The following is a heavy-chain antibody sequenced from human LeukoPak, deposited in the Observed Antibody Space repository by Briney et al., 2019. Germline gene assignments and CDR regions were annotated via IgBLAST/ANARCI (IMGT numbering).Heavy chain of an antibody. CDR2: ISSSGSTI. D-gene: IGHD3-9*01. CDR3: ARDNDILTGYRGSYFDY. CDR1: GFTFSSYE. V-gene: IGHV3-48*03. J-gene: IGHJ4*02. Sequence: GGSLRLSCAASGFTFSSYEMNWVRQAPGKGLEWVSYISSSGSTIYYADSVKGRFTISRDNAKNSLYLQMNSLRAEDTAVYYCARDNDILTGYRGSYFDYWGQGTLVTVSS.